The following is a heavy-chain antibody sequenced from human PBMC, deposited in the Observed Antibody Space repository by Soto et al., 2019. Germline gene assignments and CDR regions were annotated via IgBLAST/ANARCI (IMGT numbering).Heavy chain of an antibody. CDR1: GFTFSNAW. V-gene: IGHV3-15*01. D-gene: IGHD2-21*01. CDR2: IKSKTDGGTT. CDR3: TTDRAGLAYCGGDCYLGVGAY. Sequence: EVQLVESGGGLVKPGGSLRLSCAASGFTFSNAWMSWVRQAPGKGLEWVGRIKSKTDGGTTDYAAPVKGRFTISRDDSKNTLYLQMNSLKTEDTAVYYCTTDRAGLAYCGGDCYLGVGAYWGQGTLVTVSS. J-gene: IGHJ4*02.